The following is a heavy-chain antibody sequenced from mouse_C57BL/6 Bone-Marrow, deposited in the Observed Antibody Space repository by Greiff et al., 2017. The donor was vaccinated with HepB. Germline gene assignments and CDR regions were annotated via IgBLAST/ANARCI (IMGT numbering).Heavy chain of an antibody. Sequence: VQLQQPGTELVKPGASVKLSCKASGYTFTSYYMHWVKQRPEQGLEWIGRIDPEDGDTEYAPKFQGKATMTADTSSNTAYLQLSSLTSEDTAVYYCTTEYGNSWFAYWGQGTLVTVSA. CDR1: GYTFTSYY. CDR2: IDPEDGDT. V-gene: IGHV14-1*01. J-gene: IGHJ3*01. D-gene: IGHD2-10*02. CDR3: TTEYGNSWFAY.